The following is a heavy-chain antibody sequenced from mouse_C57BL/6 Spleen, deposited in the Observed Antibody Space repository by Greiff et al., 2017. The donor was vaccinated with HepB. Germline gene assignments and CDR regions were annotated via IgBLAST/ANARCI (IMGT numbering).Heavy chain of an antibody. V-gene: IGHV1-64*01. Sequence: QVQLQQPGAELVKPGASVKLSCKASGYTFTSYWMHWVKQRPGQGLEWIGMIHPNSGSTNYNEKFKSKATLPVDNSSSTAYMQLSSLTSEDSAVYYCARDGSIYWYFDVWGTGTTVTVSS. J-gene: IGHJ1*03. CDR1: GYTFTSYW. D-gene: IGHD1-1*01. CDR2: IHPNSGST. CDR3: ARDGSIYWYFDV.